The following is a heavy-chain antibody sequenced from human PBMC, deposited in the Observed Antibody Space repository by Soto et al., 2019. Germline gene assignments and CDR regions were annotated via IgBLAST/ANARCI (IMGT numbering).Heavy chain of an antibody. D-gene: IGHD4-17*01. Sequence: SETLSLTCTVSGGYISSYYWIWIRQHPGKGLEWIGYIYYSGSTNYNPSLKSRVTISVDTSKNQFSLKLSSVTAADTAVYYCARSRTTVTPSGFQHWGQGTLVTVSS. CDR1: GGYISSYY. V-gene: IGHV4-59*01. CDR2: IYYSGST. CDR3: ARSRTTVTPSGFQH. J-gene: IGHJ1*01.